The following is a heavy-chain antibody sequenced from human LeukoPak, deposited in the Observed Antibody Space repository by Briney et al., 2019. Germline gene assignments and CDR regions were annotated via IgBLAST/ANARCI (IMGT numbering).Heavy chain of an antibody. CDR3: ANVIYSGYDRDDAFDI. Sequence: GGSLRLSCAASEFTFSGYWMNWVRQAPGKGPEWVSTISGSGGRTNYADSVKGRFTISRDNSKHTLYLQMNNLRAEDTAVYYCANVIYSGYDRDDAFDIWGQGTMVPVSS. CDR1: EFTFSGYW. J-gene: IGHJ3*02. CDR2: ISGSGGRT. V-gene: IGHV3-23*01. D-gene: IGHD5-12*01.